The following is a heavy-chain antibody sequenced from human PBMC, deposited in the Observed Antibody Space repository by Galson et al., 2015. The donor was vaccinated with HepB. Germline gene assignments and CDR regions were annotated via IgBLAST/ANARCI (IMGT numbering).Heavy chain of an antibody. J-gene: IGHJ2*01. V-gene: IGHV1-69*06. D-gene: IGHD2-2*01. CDR2: IIPIFGTA. CDR1: GGTFSSYA. CDR3: ARDAYCSSTSCYDGWYFDL. Sequence: SVKVSCKASGGTFSSYAISWVRQAPGQGLEWMGGIIPIFGTANYAQKFQGRVTITADKSTSTAYMELSSLRSEDTAVYYCARDAYCSSTSCYDGWYFDLWGRGTLVTVSS.